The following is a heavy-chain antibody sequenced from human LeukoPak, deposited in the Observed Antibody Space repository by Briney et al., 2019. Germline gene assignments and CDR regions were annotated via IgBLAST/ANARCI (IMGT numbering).Heavy chain of an antibody. CDR3: AKDEGYNGYDYNFDY. CDR2: IRYDGSNK. CDR1: GFTFSSYG. J-gene: IGHJ4*02. V-gene: IGHV3-30*02. Sequence: GGSLRLSCAASGFTFSSYGMHWVRQAPGKGLEWVAFIRYDGSNKYYADSVKGRFTISRDNSKNTLYLQMNSLRAEDTAVYYCAKDEGYNGYDYNFDYWGQGTLVTVSS. D-gene: IGHD5-12*01.